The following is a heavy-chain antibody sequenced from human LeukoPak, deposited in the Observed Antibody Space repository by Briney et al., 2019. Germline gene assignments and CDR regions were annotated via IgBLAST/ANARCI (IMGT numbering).Heavy chain of an antibody. CDR1: GFTFSSYA. Sequence: GGSLRLSCAASGFTFSSYAMRWVRQAPGKGLEWVSAISGSGGSTYYADSVKGRFTISRDNSKNTLYLQMNSLRAEDTAVYYCAKERGNALLWFGECDYWGQGTLVTVSS. V-gene: IGHV3-23*01. J-gene: IGHJ4*02. CDR3: AKERGNALLWFGECDY. CDR2: ISGSGGST. D-gene: IGHD3-10*01.